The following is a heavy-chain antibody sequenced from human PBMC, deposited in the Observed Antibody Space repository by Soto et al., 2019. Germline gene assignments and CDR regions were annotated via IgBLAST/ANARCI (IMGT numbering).Heavy chain of an antibody. CDR1: GGSVSSGTYY. CDR3: TRGPPRVQWFDP. Sequence: SETLSLTCTVSGGSVSSGTYYWSWIRQPPGKGLEWIGHIYFTGSTNYNPSLKSRVTMSLDTSRNQFSLKLSSVTAADTAVYYCTRGPPRVQWFDPWGLGTLVTVSS. J-gene: IGHJ5*02. CDR2: IYFTGST. V-gene: IGHV4-61*01.